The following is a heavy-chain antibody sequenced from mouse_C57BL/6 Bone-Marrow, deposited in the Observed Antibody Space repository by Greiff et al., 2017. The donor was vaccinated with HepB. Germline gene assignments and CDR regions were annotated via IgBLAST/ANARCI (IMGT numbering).Heavy chain of an antibody. Sequence: EVKLVESGGGLVKPGGSLKLSCAASGFTFSDYGMHWVRQAPEKGLEWVAYISSGSSTIYYADTVKGRFTISRDNAKNTLFLQMTSLRSEDTAMYYCSRYDGGYYAMDYWGQGTSVTVSS. V-gene: IGHV5-17*01. CDR1: GFTFSDYG. D-gene: IGHD2-12*01. J-gene: IGHJ4*01. CDR3: SRYDGGYYAMDY. CDR2: ISSGSSTI.